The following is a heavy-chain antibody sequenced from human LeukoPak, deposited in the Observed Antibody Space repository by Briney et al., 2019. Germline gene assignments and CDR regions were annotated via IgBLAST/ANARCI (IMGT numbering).Heavy chain of an antibody. J-gene: IGHJ6*04. V-gene: IGHV3-48*03. CDR2: ISSSGRTI. Sequence: PGGSLRLSCAASGFTFSSYEMGWVRQAPGKGLEWVSYISSSGRTIYYADSGKGRFTISRDNAKNSLYLQMNSLRAEDTAVYYCAELGITMIGGVWGKGTTVTISS. CDR3: AELGITMIGGV. CDR1: GFTFSSYE. D-gene: IGHD3-10*02.